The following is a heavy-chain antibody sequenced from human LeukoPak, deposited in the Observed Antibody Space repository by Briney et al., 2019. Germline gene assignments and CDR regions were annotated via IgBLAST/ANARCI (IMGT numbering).Heavy chain of an antibody. CDR2: ISYDGSNK. V-gene: IGHV3-30*04. Sequence: GGSLRLSCAASGFTFSSYAMHWVRQAPGKGLEWVAVISYDGSNKYYADSVKGRFTISRDNSKNTLYLQMNSLRAEDTAVYYCARDPGYSSSWAGGETYYYYMDVWGKGTTVTVSS. CDR3: ARDPGYSSSWAGGETYYYYMDV. CDR1: GFTFSSYA. D-gene: IGHD6-13*01. J-gene: IGHJ6*03.